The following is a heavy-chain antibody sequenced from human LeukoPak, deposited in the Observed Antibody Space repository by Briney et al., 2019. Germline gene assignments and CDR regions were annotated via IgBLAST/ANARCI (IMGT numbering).Heavy chain of an antibody. V-gene: IGHV3-9*01. CDR1: GFTFSSYA. D-gene: IGHD6-19*01. CDR3: AKDHASGWGAFDI. J-gene: IGHJ3*02. CDR2: ISWNSGSI. Sequence: GGSLRLSCAASGFTFSSYAMHWVRQAPGKGLEWVSGISWNSGSIGYADSVKGRFTISRDNAKNSLYLQMNSLRAEDTALYYCAKDHASGWGAFDIWGQGTMVTVSS.